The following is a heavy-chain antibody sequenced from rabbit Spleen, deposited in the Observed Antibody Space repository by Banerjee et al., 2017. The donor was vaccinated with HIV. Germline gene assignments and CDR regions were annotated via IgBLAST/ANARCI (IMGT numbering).Heavy chain of an antibody. D-gene: IGHD1-1*01. Sequence: QQQLEESGGDLVKPEGSLTLTCKASGFDFSSSYVMCWVRQAPGKGLEWIGCGNPGSGAASYASWAKGRFTISKTSSTTVTLQMTSLTAADTATYFCARYIGNSVYRAYFTLWGQGTLVTVS. CDR2: GNPGSGAA. CDR3: ARYIGNSVYRAYFTL. CDR1: GFDFSSSYV. V-gene: IGHV1S45*01. J-gene: IGHJ4*01.